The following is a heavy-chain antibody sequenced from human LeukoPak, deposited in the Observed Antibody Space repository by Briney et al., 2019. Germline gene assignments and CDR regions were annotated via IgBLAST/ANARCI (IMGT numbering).Heavy chain of an antibody. V-gene: IGHV3-72*01. CDR2: IRNKANSYTT. CDR1: GFSFSDHY. Sequence: PGGSLRLSCAASGFSFSDHYMDWVRQAPGKGLEWVGRIRNKANSYTTNYAASVKGRFTISRDDSKNSLYLQMNSLKTEDTAVYYCARDGAGDILYDCWGQGTLVTVSS. J-gene: IGHJ4*02. D-gene: IGHD2-15*01. CDR3: ARDGAGDILYDC.